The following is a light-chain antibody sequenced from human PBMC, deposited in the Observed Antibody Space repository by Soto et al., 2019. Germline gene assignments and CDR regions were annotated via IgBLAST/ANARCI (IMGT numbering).Light chain of an antibody. J-gene: IGLJ2*01. CDR2: GNS. V-gene: IGLV1-40*01. CDR3: QSYDSSLSGVV. Sequence: QSVLTQPPSVSGAPGQRVTISCTGSSSNIGAGYDVHWYQQLPGTAPKLLIYGNSNRPSGVPDRFSGSKSGTSASLAITGLQAEHEPDSYCQSYDSSLSGVVFGPGTKLTVL. CDR1: SSNIGAGYD.